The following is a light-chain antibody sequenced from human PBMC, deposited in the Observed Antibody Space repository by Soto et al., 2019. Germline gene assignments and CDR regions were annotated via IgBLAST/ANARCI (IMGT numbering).Light chain of an antibody. CDR3: QQYNIYPWT. CDR1: QSFSSW. V-gene: IGKV1-5*03. CDR2: RAS. J-gene: IGKJ1*01. Sequence: DIQMTQSPSTLSASVGDRVTITCRASQSFSSWLAWYQQKPGKAPKLLIYRASNLESGVPSRFSGSGSGTEFTLTISSLQPDDVATYYCQQYNIYPWTFGQGTKVEVK.